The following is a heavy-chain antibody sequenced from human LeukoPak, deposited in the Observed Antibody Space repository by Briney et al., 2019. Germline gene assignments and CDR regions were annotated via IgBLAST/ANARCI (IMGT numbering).Heavy chain of an antibody. V-gene: IGHV3-66*01. CDR2: IYSGGST. J-gene: IGHJ4*02. CDR1: GFTVSSNY. CDR3: AAMKLYYFDY. D-gene: IGHD2-2*01. Sequence: GGSLRLSCAASGFTVSSNYMSWVRQAPGKGLEWVSVIYSGGSTYYADSVKGRFAISRDNSKNTLYLQMNSLRAEDTAVYYCAAMKLYYFDYWGQGTLVTVSS.